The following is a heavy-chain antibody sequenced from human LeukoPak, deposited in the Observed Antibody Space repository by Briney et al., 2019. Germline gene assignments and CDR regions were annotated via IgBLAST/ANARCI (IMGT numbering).Heavy chain of an antibody. V-gene: IGHV3-53*01. CDR2: IYSGGSA. CDR3: ARDPPHTWGLGI. CDR1: GFSVGSSY. J-gene: IGHJ3*02. D-gene: IGHD3/OR15-3a*01. Sequence: GGSLRLSCAASGFSVGSSYMSWVRQAPGKGLEWVSVIYSGGSAYYADSVKGRFTISRDNSKNTLYLQMNSLRVEDTAVYYCARDPPHTWGLGIWGQGTMVTVSS.